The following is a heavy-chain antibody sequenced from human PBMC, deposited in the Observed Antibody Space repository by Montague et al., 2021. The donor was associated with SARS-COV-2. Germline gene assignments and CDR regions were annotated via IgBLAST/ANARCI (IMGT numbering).Heavy chain of an antibody. Sequence: SETLSLTCTVTGGSLSSSTYYWGWIRQPPGKGLEWIGTFYYFGSTNYNPSLQSRLAISADTSKNEFTLRLTSVTAADTAQYYCAGHVGMLRGLPPFDFWGQGILVTVSS. V-gene: IGHV4-39*01. CDR3: AGHVGMLRGLPPFDF. CDR2: FYYFGST. J-gene: IGHJ4*02. CDR1: GGSLSSSTYY. D-gene: IGHD3-10*01.